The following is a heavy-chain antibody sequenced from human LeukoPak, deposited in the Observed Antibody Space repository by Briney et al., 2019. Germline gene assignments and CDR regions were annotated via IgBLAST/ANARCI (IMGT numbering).Heavy chain of an antibody. D-gene: IGHD4-17*01. CDR3: AKARTVTTDY. V-gene: IGHV3-30*04. CDR2: ISYDGSNK. Sequence: GGSLRLSCATSGFSFNSYPMHWVRQAPGKGLEWVAVISYDGSNKYYADSVKGRFTISRDNSKNTLYLQMNSLRAEDTAVYYCAKARTVTTDYWGQGTLVTVSS. J-gene: IGHJ4*02. CDR1: GFSFNSYP.